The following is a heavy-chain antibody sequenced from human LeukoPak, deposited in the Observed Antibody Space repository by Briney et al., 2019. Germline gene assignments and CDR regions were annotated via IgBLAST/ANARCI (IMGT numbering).Heavy chain of an antibody. CDR1: GYTFTSYD. J-gene: IGHJ5*02. D-gene: IGHD2/OR15-2a*01. CDR2: IIPIFGTA. CDR3: ARDNSVENIAWWFDP. V-gene: IGHV1-69*13. Sequence: ASVKVSCKASGYTFTSYDINWVRQATGQGLEWMGGIIPIFGTANYAQKFQGRVTITADESTSTAYMELSSLRSEDTAVYYCARDNSVENIAWWFDPWGQGTLVTVSS.